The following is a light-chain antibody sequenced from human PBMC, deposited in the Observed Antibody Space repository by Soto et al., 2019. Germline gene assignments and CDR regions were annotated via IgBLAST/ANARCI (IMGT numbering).Light chain of an antibody. Sequence: EIVLTQSPATLSLSPGERATLSCRASQSVSSHLAWYQQTPGQAPRLLLYRSSTRATGIPDRFSGSGSGTDFTLTISRLEPADAAVYYCQQYESLLWTFGQGTKLEIK. CDR3: QQYESLLWT. V-gene: IGKV3-20*01. CDR1: QSVSSH. J-gene: IGKJ1*01. CDR2: RSS.